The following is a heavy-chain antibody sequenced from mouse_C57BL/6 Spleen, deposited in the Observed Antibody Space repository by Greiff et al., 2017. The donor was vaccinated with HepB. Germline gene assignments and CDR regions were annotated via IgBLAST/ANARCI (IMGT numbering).Heavy chain of an antibody. CDR2: IYPGSGST. V-gene: IGHV1-55*01. Sequence: QVQLQQPGAELVKPGASVKMSCKASGYTFTSYWITWVKQRPGQGLEWIGDIYPGSGSTNYNEKFKSKATLTVDTSSSTAYMQLSSLTSEDSAVYYCASRPSSSLYAMDYWGQGTSVTVSS. CDR1: GYTFTSYW. J-gene: IGHJ4*01. CDR3: ASRPSSSLYAMDY. D-gene: IGHD1-1*01.